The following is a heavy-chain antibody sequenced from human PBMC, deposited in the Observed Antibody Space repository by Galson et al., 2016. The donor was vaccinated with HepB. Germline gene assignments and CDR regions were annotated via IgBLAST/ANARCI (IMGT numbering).Heavy chain of an antibody. CDR1: GFTFNLWW. V-gene: IGHV3-74*01. CDR2: IQNDGSET. D-gene: IGHD6-19*01. Sequence: SLRLSCAASGFTFNLWWMHWVRQAPGKGLVWVARIQNDGSETYYADSVKGRFTISRDNPKNSLFLHMNSLRADDTAVYYCASSGRRPIDYWGQGTLVTVSS. J-gene: IGHJ4*02. CDR3: ASSGRRPIDY.